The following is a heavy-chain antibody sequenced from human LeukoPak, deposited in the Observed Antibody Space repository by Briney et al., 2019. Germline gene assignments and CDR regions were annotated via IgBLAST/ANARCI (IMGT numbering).Heavy chain of an antibody. CDR3: ARSQDGSGSYFYYFYIDV. CDR1: GFTVSSNY. Sequence: GRSLRLSCTASGFTVSSNYMSWVRQAPGKGLEWVSIFYRGGSTYYADSVKGRFTVSRDNSKNILYLQMNSLRAEDTAVYYCARSQDGSGSYFYYFYIDVWGKGTTV. CDR2: FYRGGST. V-gene: IGHV3-66*01. J-gene: IGHJ6*03. D-gene: IGHD3-10*01.